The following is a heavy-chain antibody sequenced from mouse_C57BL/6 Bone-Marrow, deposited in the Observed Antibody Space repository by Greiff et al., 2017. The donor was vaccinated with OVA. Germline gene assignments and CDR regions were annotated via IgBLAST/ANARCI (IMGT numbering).Heavy chain of an antibody. D-gene: IGHD1-1*01. CDR1: GFTFSDYG. J-gene: IGHJ1*03. CDR2: ISNLAYSI. CDR3: ARYYYGLWYFDV. Sequence: DVKLVESGGGLVQPGGSLKLSCAASGFTFSDYGMAWVRPAPRKGPEWVAFISNLAYSIYYADTVTGRFTISRENAKNTLYLEMSSLRSEDTAMYYCARYYYGLWYFDVWGTGTTVTVSS. V-gene: IGHV5-15*01.